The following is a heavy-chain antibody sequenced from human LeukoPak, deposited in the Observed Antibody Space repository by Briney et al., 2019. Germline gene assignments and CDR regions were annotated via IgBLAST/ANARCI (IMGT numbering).Heavy chain of an antibody. CDR3: ARENIYDSSGYYYSIGMDV. CDR2: IYYSGST. Sequence: KPSETLSLTCTVSGGSINSYYWSWIRQPPGKGLEWIAYIYYSGSTNYNPSLKSRVTKSVDTSKNQFSLKLSSVTAADTAVYYCARENIYDSSGYYYSIGMDVWGQGTAVTVSS. V-gene: IGHV4-59*01. CDR1: GGSINSYY. J-gene: IGHJ6*02. D-gene: IGHD3-22*01.